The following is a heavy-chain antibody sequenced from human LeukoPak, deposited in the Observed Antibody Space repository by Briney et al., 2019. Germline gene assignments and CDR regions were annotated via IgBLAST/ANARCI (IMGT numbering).Heavy chain of an antibody. D-gene: IGHD6-19*01. CDR1: GDSFSSNSAA. CDR3: AREGSSGWSFDY. CDR2: TYYRSKWYN. Sequence: PSQTLSLTCAISGDSFSSNSAAWNWLRQSPSRGLEWLGRTYYRSKWYNYYAVSVKIPITINPDTSKNQFSLQLNSVTPEDTAVYYCAREGSSGWSFDYWGQGTLVTVSS. V-gene: IGHV6-1*01. J-gene: IGHJ4*02.